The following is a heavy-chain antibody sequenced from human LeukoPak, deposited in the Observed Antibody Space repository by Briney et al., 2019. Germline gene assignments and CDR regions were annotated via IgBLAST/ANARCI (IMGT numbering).Heavy chain of an antibody. J-gene: IGHJ5*02. CDR3: ARDCGGDCYSGFNWFDP. CDR1: GGSISSYY. V-gene: IGHV4-4*07. Sequence: SETLSLTXTVSGGSISSYYWSWIRQPAGKGLEWIGRIYTSGSTNYNPSLKSRVTMSVDTSKNQFSLKLSSVTAADTAVYYCARDCGGDCYSGFNWFDPWGQGTLVTVSS. D-gene: IGHD2-21*02. CDR2: IYTSGST.